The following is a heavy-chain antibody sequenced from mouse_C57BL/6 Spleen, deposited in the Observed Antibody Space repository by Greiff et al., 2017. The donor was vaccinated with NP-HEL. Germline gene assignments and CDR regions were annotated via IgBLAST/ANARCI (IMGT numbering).Heavy chain of an antibody. CDR2: ISSCSSTI. V-gene: IGHV5-17*01. Sequence: EVKLVEPGGGLVKPGGSLKLSCAASGFTFSDYGMHWVRQAPEKGLEWVAYISSCSSTIYYADTVKGRATFTRDNAKNTLFLQMTSLRSEDTAMYYCAREYYEVYYEYWGKGTTVTVSS. D-gene: IGHD1-1*01. J-gene: IGHJ2*01. CDR1: GFTFSDYG. CDR3: AREYYEVYYEY.